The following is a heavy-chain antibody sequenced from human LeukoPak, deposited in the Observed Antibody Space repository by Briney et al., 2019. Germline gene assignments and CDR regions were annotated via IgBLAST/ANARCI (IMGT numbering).Heavy chain of an antibody. D-gene: IGHD6-19*01. CDR3: TRESWLVQSYYMDV. CDR2: IRSKAYGGTT. J-gene: IGHJ6*03. Sequence: GGSLRLSCTASGFTFGDYAMSWVRQAPGKGLEWVGFIRSKAYGGTTEYAASVKGRFTISRDDSKSIAYLQMNSLKTEDTAVYYCTRESWLVQSYYMDVWGKGTTVTISS. CDR1: GFTFGDYA. V-gene: IGHV3-49*04.